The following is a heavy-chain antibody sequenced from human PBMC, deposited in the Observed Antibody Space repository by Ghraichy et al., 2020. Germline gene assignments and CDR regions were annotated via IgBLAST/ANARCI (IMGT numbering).Heavy chain of an antibody. V-gene: IGHV3-53*01. CDR2: IYSDGTT. CDR3: ARALTTLLYFDY. J-gene: IGHJ4*02. CDR1: GFTVSSNY. D-gene: IGHD4-17*01. Sequence: GGSLRLSCAASGFTVSSNYMNWVRQAPGKGLEWVSVIYSDGTTYYADSVKGRFTISRDNSKNTLYLQMNSLRDEDTAIYYCARALTTLLYFDYWGQGTLVTVSS.